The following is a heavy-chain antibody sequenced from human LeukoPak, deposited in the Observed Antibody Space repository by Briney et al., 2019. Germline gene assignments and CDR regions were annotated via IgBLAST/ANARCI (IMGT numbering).Heavy chain of an antibody. J-gene: IGHJ4*02. V-gene: IGHV3-74*01. CDR3: TREGWGLDY. CDR2: INSDGSIT. CDR1: GFTVSSNY. D-gene: IGHD2-21*02. Sequence: PGGSLRLSCAASGFTVSSNYMSWVRQAPGKGLVWVSRINSDGSITNYADSVRGRFTISRDNAKNTLHLQMSTLRAEDTAVYYCTREGWGLDYWGQGTLVTVSS.